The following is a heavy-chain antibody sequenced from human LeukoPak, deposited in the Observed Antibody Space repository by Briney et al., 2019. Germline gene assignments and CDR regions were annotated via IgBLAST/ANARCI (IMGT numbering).Heavy chain of an antibody. Sequence: GGSLRLSCAASGFIFTNCFMSWVCQAPGKGLEWVASIKHDGSEKYYVDSVRGRFTISRDNTKNSLYLQMSSLRAEDTAVYYCATDRGWRTSGYYLYYFEYWGQGTLVTFSS. CDR2: IKHDGSEK. V-gene: IGHV3-7*01. CDR3: ATDRGWRTSGYYLYYFEY. CDR1: GFIFTNCF. D-gene: IGHD3-3*01. J-gene: IGHJ4*02.